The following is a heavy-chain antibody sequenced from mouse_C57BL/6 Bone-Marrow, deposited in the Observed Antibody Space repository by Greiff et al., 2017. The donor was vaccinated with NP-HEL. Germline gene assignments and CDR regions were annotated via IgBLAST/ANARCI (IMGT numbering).Heavy chain of an antibody. CDR3: ARRVLLRSYFDY. D-gene: IGHD1-1*01. Sequence: EVKLMESVAELVRPGASVKLSCTASGFNIKNTYMHWVKQRPEQGLEWIGRIDPANGNTKYAPKFQGKATITADTSSNTAYLQLNSLTSEDSAVYYCARRVLLRSYFDYWGQGTTLTVSS. V-gene: IGHV14-3*01. J-gene: IGHJ2*01. CDR2: IDPANGNT. CDR1: GFNIKNTY.